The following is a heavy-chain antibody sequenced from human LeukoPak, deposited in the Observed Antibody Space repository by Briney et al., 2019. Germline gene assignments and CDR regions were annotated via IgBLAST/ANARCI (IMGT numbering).Heavy chain of an antibody. CDR2: ISSSSSYI. Sequence: GGSLRLSCAASGFTFSSYSMNWVRQAPGKGLEWVSSISSSSSYIYYADTVKGRFTISRDNAKNSLYLQMNSLRAEDTAVYYCARDLIRDYSNYPKENWFDPWGQGTLVTVSS. V-gene: IGHV3-21*01. D-gene: IGHD4-11*01. J-gene: IGHJ5*02. CDR3: ARDLIRDYSNYPKENWFDP. CDR1: GFTFSSYS.